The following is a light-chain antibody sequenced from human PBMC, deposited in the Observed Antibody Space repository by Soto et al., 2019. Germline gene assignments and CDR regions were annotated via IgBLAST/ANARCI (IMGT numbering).Light chain of an antibody. Sequence: DIVLTQSPVTLSLSPGERATLSCRASQSVDSSYLAWYHQRPGQAPRLLIYGVFRRATGIPDRFSGSGSGTDFTLTISRLEPEDFAVYYCQQYGSSHTFGQGTRLENK. CDR1: QSVDSSY. CDR2: GVF. CDR3: QQYGSSHT. J-gene: IGKJ5*01. V-gene: IGKV3-20*01.